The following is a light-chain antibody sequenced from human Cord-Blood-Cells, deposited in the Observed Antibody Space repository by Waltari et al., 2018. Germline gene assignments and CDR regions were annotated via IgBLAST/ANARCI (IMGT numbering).Light chain of an antibody. CDR1: QSVLYSSNNKNY. V-gene: IGKV4-1*01. Sequence: DIVMTQSPDSLDVSLGERATINCKSHQSVLYSSNNKNYLAWYQQKPGQPPKLLIYCASTRESGVPDRFSGSRSGTDFTLTISSLQAEDVAVYYCQQYYSTPLTFGGGTKVEIK. J-gene: IGKJ4*01. CDR3: QQYYSTPLT. CDR2: CAS.